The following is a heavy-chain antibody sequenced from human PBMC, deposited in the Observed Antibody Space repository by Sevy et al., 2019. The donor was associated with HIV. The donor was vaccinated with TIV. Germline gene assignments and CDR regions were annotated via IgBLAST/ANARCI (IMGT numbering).Heavy chain of an antibody. J-gene: IGHJ3*02. CDR3: ARGGRDHEHAFDI. CDR1: GYTFTSYD. Sequence: ASAKVSCKASGYTFTSYDINWVRQATGQGLEWMGWMNPNSGNTGYAQKFQGRVTITRNTSISTAYMELSSLRSEDTAVYYCARGGRDHEHAFDIWGQGTMVTVSS. CDR2: MNPNSGNT. V-gene: IGHV1-8*03.